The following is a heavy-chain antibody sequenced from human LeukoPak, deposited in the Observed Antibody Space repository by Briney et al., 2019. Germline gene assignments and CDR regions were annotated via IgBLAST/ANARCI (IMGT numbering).Heavy chain of an antibody. J-gene: IGHJ5*02. D-gene: IGHD3-22*01. CDR2: IYPGDSDT. V-gene: IGHV5-51*01. CDR1: GYSFTSYW. Sequence: GESLKISCKCSGYSFTSYWIGWVRQMPGKVLEWMGIIYPGDSDTRYSPSFQGQVTISADKSISTAYLQWSSLKASDTAMYYCARRYDSSGYQFDPWGQGTLVTVYS. CDR3: ARRYDSSGYQFDP.